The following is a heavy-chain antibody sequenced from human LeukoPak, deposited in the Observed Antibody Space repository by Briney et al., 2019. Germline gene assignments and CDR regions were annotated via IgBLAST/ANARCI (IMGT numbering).Heavy chain of an antibody. D-gene: IGHD3-10*02. CDR3: ARVSTMYAFDI. CDR2: ISTSSSYI. V-gene: IGHV3-21*01. J-gene: IGHJ3*02. CDR1: GFTFSSYS. Sequence: GGSLRLSCAASGFTFSSYSMNWVRQAPGKGLEWVSSISTSSSYIHYADSVKGRFTISRDNAKNSLYLQMNSLRAEDTAVYYCARVSTMYAFDIWGQGTMVTVSS.